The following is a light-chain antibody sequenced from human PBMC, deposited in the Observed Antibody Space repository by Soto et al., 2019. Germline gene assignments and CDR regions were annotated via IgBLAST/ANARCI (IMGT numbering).Light chain of an antibody. CDR3: QSYDSSLSGWV. V-gene: IGLV1-40*01. J-gene: IGLJ3*02. Sequence: QSVLAQPPSVSGAPGQRVTISCTGSSSNIGAGYGVHWYQQLPGTAPKLLIYGNSNRPSGVPDRFSGSKSGTSASLAINGLQAEDEADYHCQSYDSSLSGWVFGGGTQLTVL. CDR2: GNS. CDR1: SSNIGAGYG.